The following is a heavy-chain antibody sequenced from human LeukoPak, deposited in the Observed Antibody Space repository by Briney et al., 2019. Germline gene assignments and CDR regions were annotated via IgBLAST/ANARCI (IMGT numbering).Heavy chain of an antibody. CDR3: AKAGPGFGFDY. CDR2: ISSSGSTK. J-gene: IGHJ4*02. Sequence: GGSLRLSCAASGFTFITYTMNWVRQAPGKGLEWVSDISSSGSTKDYADSVRGRFTISRDNAKDSLYLQMNSLRVEDTAVYYCAKAGPGFGFDYWGQGTLVTVSS. CDR1: GFTFITYT. V-gene: IGHV3-48*04. D-gene: IGHD3-10*01.